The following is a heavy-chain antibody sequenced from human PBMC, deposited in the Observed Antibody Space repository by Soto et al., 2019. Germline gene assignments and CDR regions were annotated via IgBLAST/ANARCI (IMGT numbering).Heavy chain of an antibody. D-gene: IGHD1-26*01. CDR2: ISGSGGST. CDR3: ATSYSGSYYGFWFDP. J-gene: IGHJ5*02. CDR1: GFTFSSYA. V-gene: IGHV3-23*01. Sequence: EVQLLESGGGLVQPGGSLRLSCAASGFTFSSYAMSWVRQAPGKGLEWVSAISGSGGSTYYADSVKGRFTISRDNSKNTLYLQMNSLRAEDTAVYYCATSYSGSYYGFWFDPWGQGTLVTVSS.